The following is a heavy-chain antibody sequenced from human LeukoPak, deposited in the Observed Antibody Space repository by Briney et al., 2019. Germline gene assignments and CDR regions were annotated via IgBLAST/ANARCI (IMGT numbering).Heavy chain of an antibody. J-gene: IGHJ4*02. Sequence: GASVKVSCKVSGHTLTELSMHWVRQAPGKGLEWMGGFDPEDGETIYAQKFQGRVTMTEDTSTDTAYMELSSLRSEDTAVYYCATGVLLWFGGTPGNDYWGQGTLVTVSS. CDR3: ATGVLLWFGGTPGNDY. V-gene: IGHV1-24*01. CDR2: FDPEDGET. D-gene: IGHD3-10*01. CDR1: GHTLTELS.